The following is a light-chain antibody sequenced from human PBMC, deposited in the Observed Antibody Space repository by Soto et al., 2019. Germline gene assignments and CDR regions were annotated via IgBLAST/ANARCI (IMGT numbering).Light chain of an antibody. V-gene: IGLV2-14*01. CDR1: RDDIGAYDY. CDR2: EVT. J-gene: IGLJ2*01. Sequence: QSALTQPASVSGSPGPSITISCAGTRDDIGAYDYVSWYQQHPGNAPKLLVSEVTNRPSGVSDRFSGSKSGNTASLTISGLQAEDEADYYCNSYTNSSAVVFGGGTKVTVL. CDR3: NSYTNSSAVV.